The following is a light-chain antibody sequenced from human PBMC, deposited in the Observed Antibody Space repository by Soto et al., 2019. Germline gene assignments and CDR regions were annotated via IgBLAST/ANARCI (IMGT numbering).Light chain of an antibody. J-gene: IGKJ5*01. CDR2: GAS. V-gene: IGKV3-20*01. CDR1: QSVNNNY. CDR3: QQYRTSPIT. Sequence: EIVLTQSPGTLSLSPGERATLSCRASQSVNNNYLAWYQHKPGQSPRLLIYGASSRVTGIPDRFSGSGSGTDFTLTISRLEPEDFAVYYCQQYRTSPITFGQGTRLEIK.